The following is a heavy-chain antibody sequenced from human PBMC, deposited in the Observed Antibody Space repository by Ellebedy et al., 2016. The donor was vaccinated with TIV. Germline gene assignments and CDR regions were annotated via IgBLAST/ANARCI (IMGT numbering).Heavy chain of an antibody. CDR3: AGDYRVGVVAATAKLYYFDY. J-gene: IGHJ4*02. D-gene: IGHD2-15*01. CDR2: IRSKVYDETT. Sequence: GESLKISCTTSGFSFGDYGLNWFRQAPGKGLEWVGVIRSKVYDETTEYAASVQGRFSISRDDSKSIAYLQMNSLKTEDTALYYCAGDYRVGVVAATAKLYYFDYWGQGTLVTVSS. CDR1: GFSFGDYG. V-gene: IGHV3-49*03.